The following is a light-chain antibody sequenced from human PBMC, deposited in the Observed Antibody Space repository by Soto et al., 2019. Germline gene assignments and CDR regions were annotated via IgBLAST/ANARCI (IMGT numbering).Light chain of an antibody. CDR3: LQHNSYPHT. CDR1: QTISNY. J-gene: IGKJ4*01. CDR2: AAS. V-gene: IGKV1-17*01. Sequence: DVKLTQSPSSLSASVGDRVTITCRASQTISNYLNWYQQKPGKAPKLLIYAASSLQSGVPSRFSGGGYGTEFTLTISSLQPEDFATYYCLQHNSYPHTFGGGTKVDI.